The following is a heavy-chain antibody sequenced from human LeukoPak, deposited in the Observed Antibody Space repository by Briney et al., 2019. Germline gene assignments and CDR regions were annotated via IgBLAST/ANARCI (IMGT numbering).Heavy chain of an antibody. CDR2: IYYSGST. CDR3: ARGRDSGDYFIDY. CDR1: GGSISSYY. J-gene: IGHJ4*02. V-gene: IGHV4-59*08. Sequence: PLETLSLTCTVSGGSISSYYWSWIRQPPGKGLEWIGYIYYSGSTNYNPSLKSRVTISVDTSKNQFSLKLSSVTAADTAVYYCARGRDSGDYFIDYWGQGTLVTVSS. D-gene: IGHD4-17*01.